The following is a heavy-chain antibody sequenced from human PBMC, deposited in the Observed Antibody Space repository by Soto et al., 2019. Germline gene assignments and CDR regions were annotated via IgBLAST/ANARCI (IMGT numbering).Heavy chain of an antibody. CDR2: INHSGST. CDR3: ARGPRAARLSDGMDV. Sequence: SETLSLTCAVYGGSFSGYYWSWIRQPPGKGLEWIGEINHSGSTNYNPSLKSRVTISVDTSKNQFSLKLSSVTAADTAVYYCARGPRAARLSDGMDVWGQGXTVTVYS. V-gene: IGHV4-34*01. D-gene: IGHD6-6*01. CDR1: GGSFSGYY. J-gene: IGHJ6*02.